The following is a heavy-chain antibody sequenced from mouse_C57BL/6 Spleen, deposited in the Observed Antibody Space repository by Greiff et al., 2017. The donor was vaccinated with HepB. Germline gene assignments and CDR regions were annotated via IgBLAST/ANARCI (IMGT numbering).Heavy chain of an antibody. D-gene: IGHD4-1*01. V-gene: IGHV5-9-1*02. CDR3: TREWDGYFDV. Sequence: EVKVEESGEGLVKPGGSLKLSCAASGFTFSSYAMSWVRQTPEKRLEWVAYISSGGDYIYYADTVKGRFTISRDNARNTLYLQMSSLKSEDTAMYYCTREWDGYFDVWGTGTTVTVSS. J-gene: IGHJ1*03. CDR1: GFTFSSYA. CDR2: ISSGGDYI.